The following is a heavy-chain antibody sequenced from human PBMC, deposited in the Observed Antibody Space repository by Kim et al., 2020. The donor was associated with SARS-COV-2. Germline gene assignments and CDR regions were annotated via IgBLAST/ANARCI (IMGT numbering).Heavy chain of an antibody. V-gene: IGHV3-7*01. J-gene: IGHJ4*02. CDR1: GFTFSSYW. CDR3: MSVADN. CDR2: IKEDGNEK. Sequence: GGSLRLSCAASGFTFSSYWMSWVRQAPGKGLEWVANIKEDGNEKDYVDSVKGRFTISRDNAKKSLYLQMNSLRAEDTAVYYCMSVADNWGQGTLVTVSS.